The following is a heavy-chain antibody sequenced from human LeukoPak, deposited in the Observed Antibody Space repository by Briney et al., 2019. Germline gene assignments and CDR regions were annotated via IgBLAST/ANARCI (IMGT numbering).Heavy chain of an antibody. CDR2: INSDGSST. V-gene: IGHV3-74*01. CDR3: AREDYDILYGMDV. CDR1: GFTFSSYW. J-gene: IGHJ6*02. Sequence: GGSLRLSCAASGFTFSSYWMHWVRQAPGKGLVWVSRINSDGSSTSYADSVRGRFTISRDNAKNTLYLQMNSLRAEDTAVYYCAREDYDILYGMDVWGQGTTATVSS. D-gene: IGHD3-9*01.